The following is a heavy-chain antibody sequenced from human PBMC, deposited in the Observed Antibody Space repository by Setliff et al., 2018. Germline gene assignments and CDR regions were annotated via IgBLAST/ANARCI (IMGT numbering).Heavy chain of an antibody. J-gene: IGHJ4*02. D-gene: IGHD6-6*01. V-gene: IGHV3-33*06. CDR2: IWYDGSNK. CDR1: GFTFSSYG. Sequence: PGGSLRLSCAASGFTFSSYGMHWVRQAPGKGLEWVAVIWYDGSNKYYADSVKGRFTISRDNSKNTLYLQMNSLRAEDTAVYYCAEGKQLAPVGPFDYWGQGTLVTSPQ. CDR3: AEGKQLAPVGPFDY.